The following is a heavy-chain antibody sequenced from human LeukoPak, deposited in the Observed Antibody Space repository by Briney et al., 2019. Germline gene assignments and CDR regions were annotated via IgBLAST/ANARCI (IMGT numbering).Heavy chain of an antibody. V-gene: IGHV3-33*01. D-gene: IGHD3-22*01. Sequence: GGSLRLSCAASGFTFSSYGMHWVRQAPGKGLEWVAVIWYDGSNKYYADSVKGRFTISRDNSKNTLYLQMNSLRAEDTAVYYCARGGGYYYDSSGPHWGQGTLVTVSS. CDR1: GFTFSSYG. CDR3: ARGGGYYYDSSGPH. CDR2: IWYDGSNK. J-gene: IGHJ1*01.